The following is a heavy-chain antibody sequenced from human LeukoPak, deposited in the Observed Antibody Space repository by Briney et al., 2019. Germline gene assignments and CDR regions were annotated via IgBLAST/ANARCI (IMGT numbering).Heavy chain of an antibody. CDR1: GFTFSNAW. J-gene: IGHJ1*01. CDR3: TTNPRYCSSTSCYTEEYFQH. Sequence: GGSLRLSWAASGFTFSNAWMSWVRQAPGKGLEWVGRIKSKTDGGTTDYAAPVKGRFTISRDDSKNTLYLQMNSLKTEDTAVYYCTTNPRYCSSTSCYTEEYFQHRGQGTLVTVSS. D-gene: IGHD2-2*02. V-gene: IGHV3-15*01. CDR2: IKSKTDGGTT.